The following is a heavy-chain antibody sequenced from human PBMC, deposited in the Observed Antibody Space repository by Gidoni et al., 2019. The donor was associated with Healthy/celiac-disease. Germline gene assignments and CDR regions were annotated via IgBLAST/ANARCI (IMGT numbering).Heavy chain of an antibody. CDR2: INHSGST. CDR3: ARALIVVVPAARPYNWFDP. CDR1: GGSFSGYY. D-gene: IGHD2-2*01. Sequence: QVQLQQWGAGLLKPSETLSLTCAVYGGSFSGYYWSWIRQPPGKGLEWIGEINHSGSTNYNPSLKSRVTISVDTSKNQFSLKLSSVTAADTAVYYCARALIVVVPAARPYNWFDPWGQGTLVTVSS. V-gene: IGHV4-34*01. J-gene: IGHJ5*02.